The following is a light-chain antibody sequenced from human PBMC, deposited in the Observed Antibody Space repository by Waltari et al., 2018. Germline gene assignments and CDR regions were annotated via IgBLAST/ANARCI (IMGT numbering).Light chain of an antibody. V-gene: IGLV2-14*03. Sequence: QSALSQPASVSGSPGQSITISCPGASSDVGGHDYVPWYQQHPGKAPKLIIRDVNNRPSGVSNRFSGSKSGNTASLTISGLQAEDEADYYCSSYSTSSSLILFGEGTKVTVL. CDR3: SSYSTSSSLIL. J-gene: IGLJ2*01. CDR2: DVN. CDR1: SSDVGGHDY.